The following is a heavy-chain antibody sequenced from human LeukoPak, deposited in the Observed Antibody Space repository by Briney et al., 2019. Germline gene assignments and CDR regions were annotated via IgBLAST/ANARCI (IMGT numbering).Heavy chain of an antibody. J-gene: IGHJ5*02. CDR1: GLTFDDYA. V-gene: IGHV3-9*03. D-gene: IGHD6-19*01. CDR2: ISWNGGNI. CDR3: AKGGIAVAGTWFDP. Sequence: PGGSLRLSCAASGLTFDDYAMHWVRQAPGKGLEWVSGISWNGGNIGYADSVKGRFIISRDNARNSLHLQMNSLRAEDMALYYCAKGGIAVAGTWFDPWGQGTLVTVSS.